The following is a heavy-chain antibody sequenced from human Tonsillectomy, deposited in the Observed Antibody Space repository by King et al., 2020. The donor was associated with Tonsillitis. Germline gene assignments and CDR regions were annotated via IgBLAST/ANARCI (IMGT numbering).Heavy chain of an antibody. J-gene: IGHJ4*02. V-gene: IGHV4-59*01. D-gene: IGHD3-10*01. CDR1: GGSISSYY. CDR3: AGGRGFSPWGGSGISYFDY. Sequence: QLQESGPGLVKPSETLSLTCTVSGGSISSYYWSWIRQPPGKGLEWIAYIYDSGSTNYNPSLKSRVTISVDTSKNQFSLKLSSVTAADTAVYYCAGGRGFSPWGGSGISYFDYWGQGTLVTVSS. CDR2: IYDSGST.